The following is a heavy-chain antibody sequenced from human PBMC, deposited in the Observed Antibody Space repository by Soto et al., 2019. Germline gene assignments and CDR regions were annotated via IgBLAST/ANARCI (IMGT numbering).Heavy chain of an antibody. V-gene: IGHV3-66*01. CDR2: IYSGGST. CDR3: VTPVNGSGRQPGWSAGFPH. Sequence: GGSLRLSCAASGFTVSSNYMSWVRQAPGKGLEWVSVIYSGGSTYYADSVKGRFTISRDDSQNSLYLQMNSLKTEDTAVYYCVTPVNGSGRQPGWSAGFPHWGQGTLVTVSS. J-gene: IGHJ1*01. CDR1: GFTVSSNY. D-gene: IGHD3-10*01.